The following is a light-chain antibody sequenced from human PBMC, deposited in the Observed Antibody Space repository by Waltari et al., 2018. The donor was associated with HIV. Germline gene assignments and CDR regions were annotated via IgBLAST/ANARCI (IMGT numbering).Light chain of an antibody. V-gene: IGLV2-14*01. CDR3: SSYTSSDTLV. CDR2: EVS. Sequence: QSALTPPAPSSAPPGLSLPTTTTGTTSADCGLHYDSWYQQQPGKAPKLIFYEVSHRHSRVSHRFAGSKSGNTASVTISGLQSEEEADYYCSSYTSSDTLVFGGGTKLTVL. CDR1: TSADCGLHY. J-gene: IGLJ2*01.